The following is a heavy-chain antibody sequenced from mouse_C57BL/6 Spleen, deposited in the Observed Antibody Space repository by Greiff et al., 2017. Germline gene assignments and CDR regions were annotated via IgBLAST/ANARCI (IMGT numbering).Heavy chain of an antibody. CDR2: FYPGSGSI. Sequence: QVHVKQSGAELVKPGASVKLSCKASGYTFTEYTIHWVKQRSGQGLEWIGWFYPGSGSIKYNEKFKDKATLTADKSSSTVYMELSRLTSEDSAVYFCARHEGDYYGSSFFDYWGQGTTLTVSS. V-gene: IGHV1-62-2*01. D-gene: IGHD1-1*01. CDR3: ARHEGDYYGSSFFDY. CDR1: GYTFTEYT. J-gene: IGHJ2*01.